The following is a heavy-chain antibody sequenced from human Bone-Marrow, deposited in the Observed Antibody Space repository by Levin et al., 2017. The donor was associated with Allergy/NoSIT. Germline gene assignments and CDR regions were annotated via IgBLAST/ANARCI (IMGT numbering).Heavy chain of an antibody. Sequence: ASGPTLVKPTQTLTLTCTFSGFSLTTSGVGVGWIRPPPGKALEWLALIYWDDDKRYSPSLIRRLAVTKDTSKNQVVLTMTNMDPVDTATYYCAHNNAAVAANAFDIWGQGTLVTVSS. CDR1: GFSLTTSGVG. J-gene: IGHJ3*02. CDR3: AHNNAAVAANAFDI. CDR2: IYWDDDK. D-gene: IGHD6-19*01. V-gene: IGHV2-5*02.